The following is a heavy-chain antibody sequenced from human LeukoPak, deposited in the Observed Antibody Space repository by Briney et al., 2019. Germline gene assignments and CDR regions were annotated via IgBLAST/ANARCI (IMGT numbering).Heavy chain of an antibody. CDR2: IKSKTDGGTT. CDR3: TTGPSPSSSWYPYYYYYYMDV. V-gene: IGHV3-15*01. D-gene: IGHD6-13*01. J-gene: IGHJ6*03. CDR1: GFTFSNAW. Sequence: PGGSLRLSCAASGFTFSNAWMSWVRQAPGKGLEWVGRIKSKTDGGTTDYAAPVKGRFTISRDDSKNTLYLQMNSLKTEDTAVYYCTTGPSPSSSWYPYYYYYYMDVWGKGTTVTVSS.